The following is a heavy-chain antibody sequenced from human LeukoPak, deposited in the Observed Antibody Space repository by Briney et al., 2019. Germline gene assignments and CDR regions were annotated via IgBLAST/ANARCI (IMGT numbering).Heavy chain of an antibody. J-gene: IGHJ4*02. CDR1: GFTFSSYG. Sequence: GGSLRLSCVASGFTFSSYGMHWVRQAPGKGLEWVAFIRYDGSNKYYADSVKGRFTISRDNSKNTLYLQMNSLRAEDTAVYYCAKGSIVPTHFDYWGQGTLVTVSS. CDR3: AKGSIVPTHFDY. CDR2: IRYDGSNK. V-gene: IGHV3-30*02. D-gene: IGHD2-8*01.